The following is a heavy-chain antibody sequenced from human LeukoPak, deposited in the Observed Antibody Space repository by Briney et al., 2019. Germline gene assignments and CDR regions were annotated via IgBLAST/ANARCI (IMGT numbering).Heavy chain of an antibody. Sequence: SETLSLTCTVSGGSISSNTYYWAWIRQPPGKGLEWIGSIYYSGRTFYNPSLKSRVTISVDTSKNQFSLNLSSVTAADTAVYYCANTDGGVGAPDYWGQGTLVTVSS. CDR1: GGSISSNTYY. J-gene: IGHJ4*02. CDR2: IYYSGRT. V-gene: IGHV4-39*01. CDR3: ANTDGGVGAPDY. D-gene: IGHD1-26*01.